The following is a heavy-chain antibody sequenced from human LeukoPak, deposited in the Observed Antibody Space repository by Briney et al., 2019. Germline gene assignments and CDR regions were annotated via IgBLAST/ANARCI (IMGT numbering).Heavy chain of an antibody. D-gene: IGHD3-16*01. CDR2: IHYSGST. J-gene: IGHJ5*02. CDR3: ARSRGGYGDYGSWFDP. V-gene: IGHV4-59*01. CDR1: GGSISSYY. Sequence: SETLSLTCTVSGGSISSYYWSWIRQPPGKALEWIGYIHYSGSTKYNPSLKSRVTISVDTSENQFSLTLNSVTAADTAVYYCARSRGGYGDYGSWFDPWGQGILVTVSS.